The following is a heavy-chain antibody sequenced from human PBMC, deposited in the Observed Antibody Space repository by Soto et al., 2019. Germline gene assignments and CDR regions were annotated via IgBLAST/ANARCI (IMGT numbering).Heavy chain of an antibody. Sequence: EVQLVESGGGLVQPGRSLRLSCAASGFTFDDYAMHWVRQAPGKGLEWVSGISWNSGSRGYADSVKGRFTISRDNAKNHLYLQMNSLRAEDTALYYCAKDIRLNRSYAEYYYYYMDVWGKGTTVAVSS. J-gene: IGHJ6*03. V-gene: IGHV3-9*01. D-gene: IGHD1-26*01. CDR1: GFTFDDYA. CDR2: ISWNSGSR. CDR3: AKDIRLNRSYAEYYYYYMDV.